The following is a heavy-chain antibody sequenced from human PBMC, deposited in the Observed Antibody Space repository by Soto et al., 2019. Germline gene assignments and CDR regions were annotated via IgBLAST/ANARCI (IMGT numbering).Heavy chain of an antibody. V-gene: IGHV3-33*01. CDR1: GFTFSSYG. Sequence: QVQLVESGGGVVQPGRSLRLSCAASGFTFSSYGMHWVRQAPGKGLEWVAVIWYDGSNKYYADSVKGRFTISRDNSKNTLYLQMNSLRAEDTAVYYCAGDPRGYYDILTGYYTGWFDPWGQGTLVTVSS. CDR3: AGDPRGYYDILTGYYTGWFDP. J-gene: IGHJ5*02. D-gene: IGHD3-9*01. CDR2: IWYDGSNK.